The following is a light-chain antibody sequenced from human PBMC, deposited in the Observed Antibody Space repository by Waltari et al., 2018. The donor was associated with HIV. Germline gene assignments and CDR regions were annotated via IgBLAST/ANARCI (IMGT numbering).Light chain of an antibody. Sequence: DIRMTQSPSTLSASIGDRVTITYRASQNIGNSLAWYQQKPGQAPKLLISLASSLERGVPIRFSGSGSGSEFTLTISSLQNEDFATYYCQQFDTYYTFGPGTRLE. CDR1: QNIGNS. CDR3: QQFDTYYT. V-gene: IGKV1-5*03. J-gene: IGKJ2*01. CDR2: LAS.